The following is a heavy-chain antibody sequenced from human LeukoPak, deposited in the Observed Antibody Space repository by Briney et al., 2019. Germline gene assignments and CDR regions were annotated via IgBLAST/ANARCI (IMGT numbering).Heavy chain of an antibody. Sequence: GGSLRLSCAASGFTFSSYSMNWVRQAPGKGLEWVSSISSSSSYIYYADSVKGRFTISRDNSKNALYLQMNSLRAEDTAVYYCAKARDDYGDYWGQGTLVTVSS. J-gene: IGHJ4*02. CDR3: AKARDDYGDY. CDR1: GFTFSSYS. V-gene: IGHV3-21*04. CDR2: ISSSSSYI.